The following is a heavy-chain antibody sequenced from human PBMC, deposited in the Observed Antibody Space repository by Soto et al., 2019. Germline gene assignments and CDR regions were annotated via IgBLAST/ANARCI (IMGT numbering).Heavy chain of an antibody. J-gene: IGHJ5*02. CDR2: IFHTGDT. Sequence: PSETLSLTCSVTNYPINGGFFCGWIRQPPGKGLEWIGSIFHTGDTYYNPSLRSRITMSVDTARNQFSLKLTSLTAADSAVYYCARDTNSLDPWGQGTLVTVSS. CDR3: ARDTNSLDP. CDR1: NYPINGGFF. V-gene: IGHV4-38-2*02. D-gene: IGHD3-16*01.